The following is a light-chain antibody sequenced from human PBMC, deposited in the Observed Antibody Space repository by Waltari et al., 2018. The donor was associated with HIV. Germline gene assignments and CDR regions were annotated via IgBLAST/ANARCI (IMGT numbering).Light chain of an antibody. J-gene: IGLJ3*02. Sequence: QSALTPPAPVSGSPGPSITISCTGTSSAVGSYNLVSWYQQHPGKAPKLMIYEVTKRPSGVSNHFSGSKSGNTASLTISGLQAEDEADYYCNSYATGSAWVFGGGTKLTVL. CDR1: SSAVGSYNL. CDR2: EVT. V-gene: IGLV2-23*02. CDR3: NSYATGSAWV.